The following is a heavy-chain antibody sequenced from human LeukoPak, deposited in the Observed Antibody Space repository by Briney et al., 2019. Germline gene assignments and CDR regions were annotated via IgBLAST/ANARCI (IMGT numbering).Heavy chain of an antibody. Sequence: ASVKVSCKASGGTFSSYAISWARQAPGQGLEWMGGIIPIFGTANYAQKFQGRVTITTDESTSTAYMELSSLRSEDTAVYYCARVGSFVFGYSYGSSAFDIWGQGTMVTVSS. J-gene: IGHJ3*02. CDR3: ARVGSFVFGYSYGSSAFDI. CDR2: IIPIFGTA. V-gene: IGHV1-69*05. D-gene: IGHD5-18*01. CDR1: GGTFSSYA.